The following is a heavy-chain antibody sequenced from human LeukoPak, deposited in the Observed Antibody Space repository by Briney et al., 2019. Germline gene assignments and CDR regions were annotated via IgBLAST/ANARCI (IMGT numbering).Heavy chain of an antibody. CDR2: ISWNSGSI. V-gene: IGHV3-9*01. J-gene: IGHJ3*02. D-gene: IGHD6-19*01. CDR3: AKSEQWLVQGGAFDI. CDR1: GFTFDDYA. Sequence: GGSLRLSCAASGFTFDDYAMHWVRQAPGKGLEWVSGISWNSGSIGYADSVKGRFTISRDNAKNSLYLQMNSLRAEDTALYYCAKSEQWLVQGGAFDIWGQGTMVTVSS.